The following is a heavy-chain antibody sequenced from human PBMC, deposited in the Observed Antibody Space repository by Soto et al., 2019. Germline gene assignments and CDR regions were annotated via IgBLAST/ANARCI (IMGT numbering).Heavy chain of an antibody. V-gene: IGHV3-30-3*01. Sequence: GGSLRLSCAASGFTFSSYAMHWVRQAPGKGLEWVAVISYDGSNKYYADSVKGRFTISRDNSKNTLYLQMNSLRAEDTAVYYCARDYDDFWSGYYGGYTNWFDPWGQGTLVTVSS. CDR1: GFTFSSYA. CDR2: ISYDGSNK. CDR3: ARDYDDFWSGYYGGYTNWFDP. D-gene: IGHD3-3*01. J-gene: IGHJ5*02.